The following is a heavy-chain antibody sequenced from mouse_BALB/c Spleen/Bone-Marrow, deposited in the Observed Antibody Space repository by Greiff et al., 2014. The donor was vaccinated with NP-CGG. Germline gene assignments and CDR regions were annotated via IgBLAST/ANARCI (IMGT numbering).Heavy chain of an antibody. D-gene: IGHD2-4*01. CDR1: GFSFSGYG. J-gene: IGHJ3*01. CDR3: ARGYDYDSWFAY. CDR2: INSNGGST. Sequence: VQLKESGGGLVQPGGSLKLSCAASGFSFSGYGMSWVRQTPDKRLELVATINSNGGSTYYSDSVKGRFTISRDNAKNTLYLQMSSLKSEDVAMYYCARGYDYDSWFAYWGQGTLVTVSA. V-gene: IGHV5-6-3*01.